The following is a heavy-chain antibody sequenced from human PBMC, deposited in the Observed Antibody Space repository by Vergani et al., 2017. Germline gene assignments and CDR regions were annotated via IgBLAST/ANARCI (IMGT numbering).Heavy chain of an antibody. CDR1: GFTFDDYT. J-gene: IGHJ6*03. CDR2: IYSGGST. D-gene: IGHD7-27*01. V-gene: IGHV3-66*01. CDR3: ARGGGPTGDSVYYYYMDV. Sequence: EVQLVESGGVVVQPGGSLRLSCAASGFTFDDYTMHWVRQAPGKGLEWVSVIYSGGSTYYADSVKGRFTISRDNSKNTLYLQMNSLRAEDTAVYYCARGGGPTGDSVYYYYMDVWGKGTTVTVSS.